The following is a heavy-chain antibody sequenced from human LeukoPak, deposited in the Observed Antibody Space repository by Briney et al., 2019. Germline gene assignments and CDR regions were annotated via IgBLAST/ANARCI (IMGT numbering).Heavy chain of an antibody. CDR2: INPNSGGT. CDR3: ARDGPTLGYCSSTSCQSGMDV. V-gene: IGHV1-2*04. D-gene: IGHD2-2*01. CDR1: GYTFTGYY. Sequence: ASVKVSCKASGYTFTGYYMLWVRQAPGQGLEWMGWINPNSGGTNYAQKFQGWVTMTRDTSISTAYMELSRLRSDDTAVYYCARDGPTLGYCSSTSCQSGMDVWGKGTTVTVSS. J-gene: IGHJ6*04.